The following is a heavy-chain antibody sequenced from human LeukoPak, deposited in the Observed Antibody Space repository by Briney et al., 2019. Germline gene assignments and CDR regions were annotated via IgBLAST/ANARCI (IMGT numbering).Heavy chain of an antibody. J-gene: IGHJ4*02. CDR1: GFTFTSSA. CDR2: IVVGSGNT. D-gene: IGHD2-15*01. Sequence: SVKVSCKASGFTFTSSAVQWVRQARGQRLEWIGWIVVGSGNTNYAQKFQERVTITRDMSTSTAYMELSSLRSEDTAVYYCAEGYCSGGSCYSFDYWGQGTLVTVYS. V-gene: IGHV1-58*01. CDR3: AEGYCSGGSCYSFDY.